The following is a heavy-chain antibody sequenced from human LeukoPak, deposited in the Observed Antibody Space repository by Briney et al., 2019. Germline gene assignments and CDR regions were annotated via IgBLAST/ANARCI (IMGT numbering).Heavy chain of an antibody. CDR1: GVSFSSSY. CDR2: IYSNGNT. J-gene: IGHJ3*02. CDR3: ARGLVGLTPHAGVFQI. V-gene: IGHV4-59*01. Sequence: SSETLSLTCIVSGVSFSSSYWSWIRQPPGKGLEWIAYIYSNGNTNSNPSLKSRVTIAVDTSQSQFSLKLSSVTAADTAVYYCARGLVGLTPHAGVFQIWGQGTKVTVSS. D-gene: IGHD1-26*01.